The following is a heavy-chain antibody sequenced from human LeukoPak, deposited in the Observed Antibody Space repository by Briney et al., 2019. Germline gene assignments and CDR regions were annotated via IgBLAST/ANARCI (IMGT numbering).Heavy chain of an antibody. CDR1: GITFRNIG. D-gene: IGHD1-1*01. V-gene: IGHV3-30*02. CDR3: ARDLVSAGTRYYDL. Sequence: GGSLRLSCAATGITFRNIGMHWVRKAPSMGLAWVAYIVYDGSNKYYADSVKGRFTISRDNSKNTLSLQMNSLTGEDTAVYYCARDLVSAGTRYYDLWGRGTVVTVSS. CDR2: IVYDGSNK. J-gene: IGHJ2*01.